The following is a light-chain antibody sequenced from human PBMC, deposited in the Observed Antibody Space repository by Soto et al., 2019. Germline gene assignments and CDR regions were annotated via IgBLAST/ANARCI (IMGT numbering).Light chain of an antibody. CDR1: SSDVGGYHY. J-gene: IGLJ2*01. Sequence: QSVLTQPPSASGSPGQSVTISCTGTSSDVGGYHYVSWYQQHPGKAPKLMIYEVSKRPSGVPDRISGSKSGNTASLTVSGLQPEDEADYYCRSYAGSNYVVFGGGTKLTVL. CDR3: RSYAGSNYVV. CDR2: EVS. V-gene: IGLV2-8*01.